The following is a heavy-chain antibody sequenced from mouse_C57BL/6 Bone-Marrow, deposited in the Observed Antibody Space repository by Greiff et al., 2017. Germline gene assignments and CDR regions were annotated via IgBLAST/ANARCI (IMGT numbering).Heavy chain of an antibody. J-gene: IGHJ4*01. Sequence: VQLQQPGAELVKPGASVTLSCQASGYTFTSYWLHWVKQRPGRGLEWIGRIDPNRGGTTYNEKFKSKATLTVDKPSSTAYMQLSSLTSEDSAVYYCASYVMDDWGQGTSVTVAS. V-gene: IGHV1-72*01. CDR3: ASYVMDD. CDR2: IDPNRGGT. CDR1: GYTFTSYW.